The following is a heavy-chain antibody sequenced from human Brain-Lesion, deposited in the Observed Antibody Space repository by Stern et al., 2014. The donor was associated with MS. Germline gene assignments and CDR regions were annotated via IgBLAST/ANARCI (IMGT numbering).Heavy chain of an antibody. J-gene: IGHJ6*02. CDR3: ARDQRGITIFGVVTDYYYLGMDV. V-gene: IGHV1-2*02. CDR2: INPNTGGA. D-gene: IGHD3-3*01. Sequence: MQLVESGAEVKKPGASVKVSCKTSGYIFTGYYIHWVRQAPGQGLEWRAWINPNTGGAKYAQKFQGRVTMSRDTSISTAYVELSSLTSDDTAVYYCARDQRGITIFGVVTDYYYLGMDVWGQGTTVTVSS. CDR1: GYIFTGYY.